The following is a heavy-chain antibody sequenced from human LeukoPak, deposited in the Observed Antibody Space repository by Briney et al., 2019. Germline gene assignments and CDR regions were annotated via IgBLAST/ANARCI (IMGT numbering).Heavy chain of an antibody. CDR1: GGTFSSYA. D-gene: IGHD3-22*01. J-gene: IGHJ6*03. Sequence: ASVKVSCKASGGTFSSYAISWVRQAPGQGLEWMGGIIPIFGTANYAQKFQGRVTITTDESTSTAYMELSSLRSDDTAVYYCATGQWLPHYYYYYYMDVWGKGTTVTVSS. CDR3: ATGQWLPHYYYYYYMDV. CDR2: IIPIFGTA. V-gene: IGHV1-69*05.